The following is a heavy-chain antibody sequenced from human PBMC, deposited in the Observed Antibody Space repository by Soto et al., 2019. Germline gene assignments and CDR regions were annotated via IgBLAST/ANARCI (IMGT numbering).Heavy chain of an antibody. Sequence: PSETLSLTCAVYGGSFSGYYWSWIRQPPGKGLEWIGEINHSGSTNYNPSLKSRVTISVDTSKNQFSLKLSSVTAADTAVYYCARGRGIGGRLEYFQHWGQGTLVTVPS. V-gene: IGHV4-34*01. CDR1: GGSFSGYY. CDR3: ARGRGIGGRLEYFQH. D-gene: IGHD2-15*01. J-gene: IGHJ1*01. CDR2: INHSGST.